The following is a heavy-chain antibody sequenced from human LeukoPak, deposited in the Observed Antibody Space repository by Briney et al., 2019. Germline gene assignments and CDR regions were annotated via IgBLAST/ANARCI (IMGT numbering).Heavy chain of an antibody. CDR2: IYTSGST. Sequence: SETLSLTCTVSGGSISSGSYYWSWIRQPAGKGLEWIGRIYTSGSTNYNPSLKSRVTISVDTSKNQFSLKLSSVTAADTAVYYCARGGYSSGWKGGYYFDYWGQGTPVTVSS. J-gene: IGHJ4*02. V-gene: IGHV4-61*02. CDR3: ARGGYSSGWKGGYYFDY. D-gene: IGHD6-19*01. CDR1: GGSISSGSYY.